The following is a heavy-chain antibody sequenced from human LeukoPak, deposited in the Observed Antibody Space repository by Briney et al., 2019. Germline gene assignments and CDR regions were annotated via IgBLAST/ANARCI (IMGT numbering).Heavy chain of an antibody. CDR3: ARDPNYYYYGSGSYIDY. CDR2: INPSGGST. J-gene: IGHJ4*02. D-gene: IGHD3-10*01. V-gene: IGHV1-46*01. Sequence: ASVKVSCKASGYTFTSYYMHWVRQAPGQGLEWMGIINPSGGSTSYAQKFQGRVTMTRDTSTSTVYMELSSLRSEDTAVYYCARDPNYYYYGSGSYIDYWGQGTLVTVSS. CDR1: GYTFTSYY.